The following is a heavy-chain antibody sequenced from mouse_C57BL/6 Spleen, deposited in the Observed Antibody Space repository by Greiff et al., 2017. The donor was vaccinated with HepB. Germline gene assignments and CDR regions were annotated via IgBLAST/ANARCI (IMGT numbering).Heavy chain of an antibody. D-gene: IGHD2-3*01. J-gene: IGHJ4*01. CDR1: GFTFSSYA. Sequence: EVMLVESGEGLVKPGGSLKLSCAASGFTFSSYAMSWVRQTPEKRLEWVAYISSGCDYIYYADTVKGRFTISRDNARNTLYLQMSSLKSEDTAMYYCTRDGGYYAMDYWGQGTSVTVSS. V-gene: IGHV5-9-1*02. CDR2: ISSGCDYI. CDR3: TRDGGYYAMDY.